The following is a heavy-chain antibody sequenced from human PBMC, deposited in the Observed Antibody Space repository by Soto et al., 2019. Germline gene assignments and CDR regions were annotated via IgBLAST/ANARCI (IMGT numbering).Heavy chain of an antibody. CDR2: ISAYNGNT. CDR3: ARDLGQQLVDY. V-gene: IGHV1-18*01. CDR1: GYTFTNYG. Sequence: QVQLVQSGAEVKKPGASVKVSCKASGYTFTNYGISWVRQAPGQGREGMGWISAYNGNTKYAQKLQGRATMTTDTSTSTAYIELRSLRSDDTAVYYCARDLGQQLVDYWGQGTLVTVSS. J-gene: IGHJ4*02. D-gene: IGHD6-13*01.